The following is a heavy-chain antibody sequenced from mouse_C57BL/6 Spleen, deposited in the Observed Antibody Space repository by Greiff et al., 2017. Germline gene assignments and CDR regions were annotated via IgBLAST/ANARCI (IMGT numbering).Heavy chain of an antibody. D-gene: IGHD1-1*01. CDR3: ARHYYGSSYWYFDV. CDR1: GFSLTSYG. V-gene: IGHV2-6-1*01. CDR2: IWSDGST. J-gene: IGHJ1*03. Sequence: QVQLQQSGPGLVAPSQSLSITCTVSGFSLTSYGVHWVRQPPGKGLAWLVVIWSDGSTTYNSALKSRLSISKDNSKSQVFLKMNSLQTDDSAMYYCARHYYGSSYWYFDVWGTGTTVTVSS.